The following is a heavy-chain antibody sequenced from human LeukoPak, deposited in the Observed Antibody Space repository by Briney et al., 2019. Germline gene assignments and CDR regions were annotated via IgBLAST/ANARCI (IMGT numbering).Heavy chain of an antibody. CDR1: GYTFTSYG. CDR2: INPNSGGI. J-gene: IGHJ4*02. D-gene: IGHD5-24*01. CDR3: ARERAKMATIKAFDY. V-gene: IGHV1-2*02. Sequence: GASVKVSCKASGYTFTSYGFTWVRQAPGQGLEWMGWINPNSGGINYAQKFQGRVTMTRDTSISTAYMELSRLRSDDTAVYYCARERAKMATIKAFDYWGQGTLVTVSS.